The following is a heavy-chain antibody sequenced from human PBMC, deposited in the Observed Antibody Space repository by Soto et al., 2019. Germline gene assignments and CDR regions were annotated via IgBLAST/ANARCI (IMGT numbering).Heavy chain of an antibody. CDR3: ARRYGDCFDF. J-gene: IGHJ4*02. CDR1: GGSITTSTYY. Sequence: SETLSLTCDVYGGSITTSTYYWGWIRLPPGKGLECIGVINYSGSTHYSPSLKSRVTISVDTSKNQFSLKLSSVTAADTAVYYCARRYGDCFDFWGQGTLVTVSS. D-gene: IGHD4-17*01. CDR2: INYSGST. V-gene: IGHV4-39*07.